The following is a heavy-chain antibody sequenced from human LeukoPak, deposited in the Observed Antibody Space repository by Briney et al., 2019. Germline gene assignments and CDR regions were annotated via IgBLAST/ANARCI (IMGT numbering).Heavy chain of an antibody. J-gene: IGHJ6*03. CDR3: ARVAAEVVGLPGVIGFGWLRRDYYYMDV. D-gene: IGHD2-2*02. CDR1: GYTFTSYY. V-gene: IGHV1-46*01. CDR2: INRSGGST. Sequence: ASVKVSCKASGYTFTSYYMHWVRQAPGEGLEWMGIINRSGGSTSYAQKFQGRVTMTRDMSTSTVYMELSSLRSEDTAVYHCARVAAEVVGLPGVIGFGWLRRDYYYMDVWGKGTTVTVSS.